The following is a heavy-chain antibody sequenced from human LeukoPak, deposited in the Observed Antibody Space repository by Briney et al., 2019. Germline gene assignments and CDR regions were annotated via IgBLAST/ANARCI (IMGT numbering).Heavy chain of an antibody. J-gene: IGHJ4*02. D-gene: IGHD3-22*01. Sequence: PGGSLRLSCTAPGFTFSGYSMNWIRQAPGKGLEWVSSFGTRSTSIYHAGSVKGRFAISRDNAKNLLYLQMNSLRAEDTALYYCAREVSEGFDFWGQGTLVTVSS. CDR3: AREVSEGFDF. V-gene: IGHV3-21*01. CDR1: GFTFSGYS. CDR2: FGTRSTSI.